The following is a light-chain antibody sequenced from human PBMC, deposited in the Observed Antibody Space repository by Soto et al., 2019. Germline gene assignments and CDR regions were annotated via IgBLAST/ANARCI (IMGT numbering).Light chain of an antibody. J-gene: IGKJ3*01. CDR1: QSVSSSY. CDR3: QQYGSSPGT. CDR2: GAS. V-gene: IGKV3-20*01. Sequence: EIVLTHSPGTLSLSPGEIATLSCRASQSVSSSYLAWYQQKPGQAPRLLIYGASSRATGIPDRFSGSGSGTDFTLTISRLEPEDFAVYYCQQYGSSPGTFGPGTKVDIK.